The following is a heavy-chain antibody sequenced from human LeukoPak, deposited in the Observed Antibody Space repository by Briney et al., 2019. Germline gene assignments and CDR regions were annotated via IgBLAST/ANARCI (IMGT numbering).Heavy chain of an antibody. Sequence: SQTLSLTCAISGDSVSRNSVSWNWIRQSPSRGLEWLGRTYYRSKWYNGYAVSVESRVTINPDTSKNQFSLQLSSVTPEDTAVYYCARSRGYNYGADFWGQGTLVTVSS. CDR1: GDSVSRNSVS. D-gene: IGHD5-18*01. CDR3: ARSRGYNYGADF. CDR2: TYYRSKWYN. V-gene: IGHV6-1*01. J-gene: IGHJ4*02.